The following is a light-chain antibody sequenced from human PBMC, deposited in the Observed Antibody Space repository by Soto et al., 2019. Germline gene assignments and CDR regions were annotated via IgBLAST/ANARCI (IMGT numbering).Light chain of an antibody. V-gene: IGKV3-11*01. CDR2: DAS. CDR1: QSVSSY. Sequence: EIVFTQSPATLSFSPGERATLSCRASQSVSSYLAWYQQKPGQAPRLLIYDASNRATGIPARFSGSGSGTDFTLTISSLEPEDFAVYYCQQRSNWPRGTFGQGTKVDIK. J-gene: IGKJ1*01. CDR3: QQRSNWPRGT.